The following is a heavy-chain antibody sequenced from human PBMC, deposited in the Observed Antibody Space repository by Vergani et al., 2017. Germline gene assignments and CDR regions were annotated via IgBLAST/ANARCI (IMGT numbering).Heavy chain of an antibody. D-gene: IGHD2-2*01. V-gene: IGHV3-23*01. J-gene: IGHJ3*01. CDR1: GFTFNSYA. Sequence: QLLESGGGLIQPGGSLRLSCAASGFTFNSYAMTWVRQAPGKGLEWVSGINNNGGSTYYADSVKGRFTISRDNSKNTVYLQMTDLRAEETATYYCAKVCGSTSCPYGGGAFDVWGHGTMVTVSS. CDR2: INNNGGST. CDR3: AKVCGSTSCPYGGGAFDV.